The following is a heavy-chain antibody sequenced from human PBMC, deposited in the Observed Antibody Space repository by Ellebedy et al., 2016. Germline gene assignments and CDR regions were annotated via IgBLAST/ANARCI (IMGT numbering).Heavy chain of an antibody. J-gene: IGHJ3*02. CDR2: ISYDGSNK. CDR3: ARDLDSSSWYRTRHHFDAFDM. D-gene: IGHD6-13*01. CDR1: GFIFSSYA. V-gene: IGHV3-30-3*01. Sequence: GESLKISCEASGFIFSSYAMHWVRQAPGKGLEWVAVISYDGSNKYYADSVKGRFTISRDNSKTTLYLQMNSLRAEDTAVYYCARDLDSSSWYRTRHHFDAFDMWGQGTMVTVSS.